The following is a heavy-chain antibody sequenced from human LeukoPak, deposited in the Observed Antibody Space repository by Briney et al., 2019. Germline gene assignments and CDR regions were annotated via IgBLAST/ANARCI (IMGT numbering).Heavy chain of an antibody. CDR1: GGSFSGYY. D-gene: IGHD2-2*01. CDR3: ARLYCSSTSCYARLYYYYGMDV. CDR2: INHSGST. J-gene: IGHJ6*02. Sequence: PSETLSLTCAVYGGSFSGYYWSWTRQPPGKGLEWIGEINHSGSTNYNPSLKSRVIISVDTSKNQFSLKLSSVTAADTAVYYCARLYCSSTSCYARLYYYYGMDVWGQGTTVTVSS. V-gene: IGHV4-34*01.